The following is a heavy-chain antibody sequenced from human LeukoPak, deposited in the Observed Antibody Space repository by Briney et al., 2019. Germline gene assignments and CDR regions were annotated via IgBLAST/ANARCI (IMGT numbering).Heavy chain of an antibody. V-gene: IGHV3-7*01. J-gene: IGHJ5*02. D-gene: IGHD5-24*01. Sequence: GGSLRLSCAASGFTFSLYWMSWVRQAPGKGLEWVANVNEDGSEKNYVDSVKGRFTISRDNAKNSVYLQMNNLRVEETAVYYCARGRGWVDPWGQGTLVTVSS. CDR1: GFTFSLYW. CDR3: ARGRGWVDP. CDR2: VNEDGSEK.